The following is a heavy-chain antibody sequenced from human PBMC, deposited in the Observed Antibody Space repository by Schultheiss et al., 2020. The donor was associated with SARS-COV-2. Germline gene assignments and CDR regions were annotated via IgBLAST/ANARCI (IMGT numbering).Heavy chain of an antibody. CDR3: AREVGLELPWATYYFDY. D-gene: IGHD1-7*01. Sequence: SETLSLTCTVSGGSISSYYWSWIRQPAGKGLEWIGRIYTSGSTNYNPSLKSRVTMSVDTSKNQFSLKLSSVTAADTAVYYCAREVGLELPWATYYFDYWGQGTLVTVSS. J-gene: IGHJ4*02. CDR2: IYTSGST. CDR1: GGSISSYY. V-gene: IGHV4-4*07.